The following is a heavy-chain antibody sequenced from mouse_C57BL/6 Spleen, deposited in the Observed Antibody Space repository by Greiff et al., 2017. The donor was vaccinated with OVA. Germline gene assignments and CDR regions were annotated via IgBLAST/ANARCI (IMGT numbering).Heavy chain of an antibody. D-gene: IGHD2-3*01. CDR1: GFTFSSYG. Sequence: EVHLVESGGDLVKPGGSLKLSCAASGFTFSSYGMSWVRQTPDKRLEWVATISSGGSYTYYPDSVKGRFTISRDNAKNTLYLQMSSLKSEDTAMYYCARHDDESPAWFAYWGQGTLVTVSA. CDR2: ISSGGSYT. V-gene: IGHV5-6*01. J-gene: IGHJ3*01. CDR3: ARHDDESPAWFAY.